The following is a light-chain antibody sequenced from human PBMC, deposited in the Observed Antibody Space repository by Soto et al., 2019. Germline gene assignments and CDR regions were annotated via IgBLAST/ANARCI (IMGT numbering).Light chain of an antibody. Sequence: QSVLTQPASVSGSPGQSITISCTGTSSGVGSYNLVSWYQQHPGKAPKLMVYEVNKRPSGISNRFSGSKSGDTASLTISGLQAEDEADYHCCSYAGSTTWVFGGGTKVTVL. V-gene: IGLV2-23*02. CDR2: EVN. CDR1: SSGVGSYNL. J-gene: IGLJ3*02. CDR3: CSYAGSTTWV.